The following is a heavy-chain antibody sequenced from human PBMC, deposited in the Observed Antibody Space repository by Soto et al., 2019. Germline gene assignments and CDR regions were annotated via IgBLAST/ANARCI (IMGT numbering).Heavy chain of an antibody. CDR3: ARATTGASSWPFDY. D-gene: IGHD6-13*01. J-gene: IGHJ4*02. CDR2: IYHSGST. CDR1: GGSISSSNW. V-gene: IGHV4-4*02. Sequence: SETLSLTCAVSGGSISSSNWWGWVRQPPGKGLEWIGEIYHSGSTNYNPSLKSRVTISVDKSKNQFSLKLSSVTAADTAMYYCARATTGASSWPFDYWGQGTLVTVSS.